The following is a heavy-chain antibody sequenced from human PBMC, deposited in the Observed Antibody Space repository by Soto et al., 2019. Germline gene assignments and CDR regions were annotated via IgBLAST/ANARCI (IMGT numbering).Heavy chain of an antibody. J-gene: IGHJ5*02. CDR2: INAGNGNT. Sequence: ASVKVSCKASGYTFTSYAMHWVRQAPGQRLEWMGWINAGNGNTKYSQKFQGRVTITRDTSASTAYMELSSLRSEDTAVYYCARVSLGYCISTSCQGDWFDPWGQGTLVTVSS. V-gene: IGHV1-3*01. CDR1: GYTFTSYA. D-gene: IGHD2-2*01. CDR3: ARVSLGYCISTSCQGDWFDP.